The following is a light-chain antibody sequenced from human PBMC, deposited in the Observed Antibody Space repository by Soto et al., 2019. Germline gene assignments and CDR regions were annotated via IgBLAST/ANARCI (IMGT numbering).Light chain of an antibody. CDR3: QKYNSAPRA. J-gene: IGKJ4*01. CDR2: AAS. Sequence: DIQMTQSPSSLSASVGDRVTITCLARQGISNYLAWYQQKPGKVPKLLIYAASTLQSGVPSRFSGSGSGTEFTLTSSSLQPEDVATYYCQKYNSAPRAFGGGTKVEIK. CDR1: QGISNY. V-gene: IGKV1-27*01.